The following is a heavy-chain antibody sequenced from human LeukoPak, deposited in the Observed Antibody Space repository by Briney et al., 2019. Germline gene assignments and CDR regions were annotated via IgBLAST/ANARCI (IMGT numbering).Heavy chain of an antibody. V-gene: IGHV4-59*01. D-gene: IGHD3-22*01. CDR3: ARDTRSYDTSGYYYYDY. CDR2: IYFSGSP. CDR1: GASISSYY. J-gene: IGHJ4*02. Sequence: SETLSLTCSVSGASISSYYWNWIRQPPGKGLEWIGYIYFSGSPNYNPSLKSRVTISLDTSREQFSLKLSSVTAADTAVYYCARDTRSYDTSGYYYYDYWGQGSLVTVSS.